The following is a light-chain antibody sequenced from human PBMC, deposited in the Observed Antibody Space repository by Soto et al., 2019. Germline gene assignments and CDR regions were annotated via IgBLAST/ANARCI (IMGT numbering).Light chain of an antibody. V-gene: IGKV3-15*01. CDR1: QSVSSN. CDR3: QQYYNWPLT. CDR2: GAS. J-gene: IGKJ4*01. Sequence: EIVMTQSPATLSMSPGERATLSCRTSQSVSSNLVWYQQKPGQAPRLLISGASARATDIPARFSGSGSGTEFTLTISSLQSEDFAIYYCQQYYNWPLTFGGGTKVEIK.